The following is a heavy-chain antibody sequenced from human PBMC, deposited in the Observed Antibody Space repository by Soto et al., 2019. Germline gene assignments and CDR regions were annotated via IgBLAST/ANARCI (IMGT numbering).Heavy chain of an antibody. CDR2: IVVGSGNT. CDR3: AAMSSSWYGYFDY. D-gene: IGHD6-13*01. J-gene: IGHJ4*02. CDR1: GFTFTSSA. Sequence: GASVKVSCKASGFTFTSSAVQWVRQARGQRLEWIGWIVVGSGNTNYAQKFQERVTITRDMSTSTAYMELSSLRSEDTAVYYCAAMSSSWYGYFDYWGQGTLVTVSS. V-gene: IGHV1-58*01.